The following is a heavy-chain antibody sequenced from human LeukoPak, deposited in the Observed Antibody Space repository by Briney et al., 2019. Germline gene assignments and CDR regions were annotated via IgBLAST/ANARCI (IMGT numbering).Heavy chain of an antibody. CDR1: GYTFTSYG. CDR3: ARYYDSSGYKPTFDY. Sequence: APVKVSCKASGYTFTSYGISSVRQAPGQGLEWMGWISTYNGNTNYAQKLWGRVTMSTDTSRITAYMELRSLRSDDTAVYCCARYYDSSGYKPTFDYWGQGTLVTVSS. J-gene: IGHJ4*02. CDR2: ISTYNGNT. V-gene: IGHV1-18*01. D-gene: IGHD3-22*01.